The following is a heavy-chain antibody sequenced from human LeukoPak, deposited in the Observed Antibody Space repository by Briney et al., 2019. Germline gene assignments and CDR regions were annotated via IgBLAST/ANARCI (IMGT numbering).Heavy chain of an antibody. CDR1: GFTFSSYS. J-gene: IGHJ4*02. CDR3: AIPDRG. Sequence: PGGSLRLSCAASGFTFSSYSMNWVRQAPGKGLEWVAVISYDGSNKYYADSVKGRFTISRDNSRNTLYLQMNSLRAEDTAVYYCAIPDRGWGQGTLVTVSS. CDR2: ISYDGSNK. V-gene: IGHV3-30*03.